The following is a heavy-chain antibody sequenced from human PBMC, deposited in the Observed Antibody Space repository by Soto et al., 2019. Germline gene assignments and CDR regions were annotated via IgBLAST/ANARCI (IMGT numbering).Heavy chain of an antibody. J-gene: IGHJ4*02. CDR2: IYYSGTT. CDR1: GDSISSGGYY. V-gene: IGHV4-31*03. D-gene: IGHD3-22*01. CDR3: ASTYYNGSSGPFDY. Sequence: SETLSLTCTVSGDSISSGGYYWSWIRQHPGKGLEWIGYIYYSGTTYYNPSLESRVTISADTSENQFSLKLNSVTAADTAVYYCASTYYNGSSGPFDYWGQGTLVTVSS.